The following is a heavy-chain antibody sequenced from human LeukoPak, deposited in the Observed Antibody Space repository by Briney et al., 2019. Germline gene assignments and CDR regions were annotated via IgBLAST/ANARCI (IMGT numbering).Heavy chain of an antibody. V-gene: IGHV3-7*01. CDR1: GFTFSSYW. D-gene: IGHD3-22*01. Sequence: GGSLRLSCAASGFTFSSYWMSWVRQAPGKGLEWVANIKQDGSKKNYVDSVKGRFTISRDNAKNSLYLQMNSLRVEDTAVYYCARHYDSSGYYQLYYYYYMDVWGKGTTVTVSS. J-gene: IGHJ6*03. CDR2: IKQDGSKK. CDR3: ARHYDSSGYYQLYYYYYMDV.